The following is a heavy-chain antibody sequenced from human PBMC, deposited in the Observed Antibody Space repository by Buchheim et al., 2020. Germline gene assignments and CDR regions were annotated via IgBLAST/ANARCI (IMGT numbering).Heavy chain of an antibody. CDR2: IKEDGSEK. D-gene: IGHD1-26*01. CDR3: ARAGSGSYYHYYGVDV. Sequence: EVQLVESGGGLVQRGGSLRLSCAASGFTFRNYWMSWVRQAPGKGLEGVANIKEDGSEKYSVDSVKGRFTISRDNAKNPLYLQMNSLRVEDTAVYYCARAGSGSYYHYYGVDVWGQGTT. J-gene: IGHJ6*02. V-gene: IGHV3-7*01. CDR1: GFTFRNYW.